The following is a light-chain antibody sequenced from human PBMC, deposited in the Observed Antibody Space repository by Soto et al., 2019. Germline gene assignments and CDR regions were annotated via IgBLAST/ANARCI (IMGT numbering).Light chain of an antibody. Sequence: QSALTQPASVSGSPGQSITISCTGTSSDLGGYNYVSWYQHHPGKAPKLMIYEVSNRPSGVSNRFSGSKSGNTASLTISGLQAEDEADYYCSSYTSSSTVVFGGGTKLTVL. CDR3: SSYTSSSTVV. V-gene: IGLV2-14*01. CDR1: SSDLGGYNY. J-gene: IGLJ2*01. CDR2: EVS.